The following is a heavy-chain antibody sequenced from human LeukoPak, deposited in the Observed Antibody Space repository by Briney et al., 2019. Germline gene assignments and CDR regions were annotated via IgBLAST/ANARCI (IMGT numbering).Heavy chain of an antibody. CDR1: GYTFTGYY. J-gene: IGHJ4*02. Sequence: ASVKASCKASGYTFTGYYMHWVRQAPGQGLEWMGRINPNSGGTNYAQKFQGRVTMTRDTSISTAYMELSRLRSDDTAVYYCARDRRDCSGGSCYYFDYWGQGTLVTVSS. D-gene: IGHD2-15*01. CDR2: INPNSGGT. V-gene: IGHV1-2*06. CDR3: ARDRRDCSGGSCYYFDY.